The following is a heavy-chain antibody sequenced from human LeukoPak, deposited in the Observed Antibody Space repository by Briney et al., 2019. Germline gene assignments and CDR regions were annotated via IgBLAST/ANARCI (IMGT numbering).Heavy chain of an antibody. J-gene: IGHJ3*02. Sequence: GGSLRLSCAASGFTFSSYAMSWVRQAPGKGLEWVSAISGSGGSTYYADSVKGRFTISRDNSKNTLYLQMNSLRAEDTAVYYCARDLYCSGGSCYSYAFDIWGQGTMVTVSS. CDR1: GFTFSSYA. V-gene: IGHV3-23*01. CDR3: ARDLYCSGGSCYSYAFDI. D-gene: IGHD2-15*01. CDR2: ISGSGGST.